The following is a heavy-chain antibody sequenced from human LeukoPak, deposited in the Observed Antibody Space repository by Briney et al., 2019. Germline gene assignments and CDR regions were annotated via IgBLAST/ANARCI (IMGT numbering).Heavy chain of an antibody. J-gene: IGHJ6*03. CDR2: IYPGDSDT. CDR1: GYSFTSYW. CDR3: ARRGIRNYDFWSGSPYYYMDV. Sequence: GESLKISCKGSGYSFTSYWIGWVRQMPGKGLEWMGIIYPGDSDTRYSPSFQGQVTISADKSISTAYLQWSSLKASDTAMYYCARRGIRNYDFWSGSPYYYMDVWGKGTTVTVSS. D-gene: IGHD3-3*01. V-gene: IGHV5-51*01.